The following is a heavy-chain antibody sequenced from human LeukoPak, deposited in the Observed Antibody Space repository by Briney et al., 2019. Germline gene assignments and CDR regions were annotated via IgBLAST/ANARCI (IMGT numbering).Heavy chain of an antibody. D-gene: IGHD6-19*01. CDR2: ISAYNGNT. Sequence: ASVTVSCKASGYTFTSYGISWVRQAPGQGLEWMGWISAYNGNTNYAQKLQGRVTITTDTSTSTAYMELRSLRSDDTAVYYCARAQTPYAGYSSGWPVDYWGQGTLVTVSS. CDR1: GYTFTSYG. CDR3: ARAQTPYAGYSSGWPVDY. J-gene: IGHJ4*02. V-gene: IGHV1-18*01.